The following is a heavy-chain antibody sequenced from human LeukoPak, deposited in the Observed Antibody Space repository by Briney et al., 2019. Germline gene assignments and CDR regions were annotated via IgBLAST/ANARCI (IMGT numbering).Heavy chain of an antibody. Sequence: GGSLRLSCTASGFTFGDYTMSWVRQAPGKGLEWVGFIRSKAYGGTTEYAASVKGRFTISRDDSKSIAYLQMNSLKTGDTAVYYCTRGLTGTTGWGQGTLVTVSS. D-gene: IGHD1-7*01. CDR1: GFTFGDYT. V-gene: IGHV3-49*04. CDR2: IRSKAYGGTT. CDR3: TRGLTGTTG. J-gene: IGHJ4*02.